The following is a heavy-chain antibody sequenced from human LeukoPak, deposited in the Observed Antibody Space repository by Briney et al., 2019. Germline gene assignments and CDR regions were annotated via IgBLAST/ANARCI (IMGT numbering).Heavy chain of an antibody. CDR3: AKGERITMIVVVNTPSFYFDY. D-gene: IGHD3-22*01. Sequence: GGSLRLSCAASGFTFSSYGMHWVRQAPGKGLEWVAFIRYDGSNKYYADSVKGRFTISRDNSRNTLYLQMNSLRAEDTAVYYCAKGERITMIVVVNTPSFYFDYWGQGTLVTVSS. CDR2: IRYDGSNK. J-gene: IGHJ4*02. CDR1: GFTFSSYG. V-gene: IGHV3-30*02.